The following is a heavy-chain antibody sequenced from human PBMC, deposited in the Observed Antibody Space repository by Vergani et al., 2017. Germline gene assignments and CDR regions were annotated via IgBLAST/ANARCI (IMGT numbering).Heavy chain of an antibody. CDR3: ARQRPGSGWSPGDFDD. CDR2: IYYSGLT. Sequence: QLQLQQSGPGLVKPSETLFLTCTVSADSISSGSYYLGWIRQPPGKSLEWIGSIYYSGLTYYNPSLKSRVAFSVDTSKNQFSLKVTSVTAADTAVYFCARQRPGSGWSPGDFDDWGQGILVTVSS. CDR1: ADSISSGSYY. D-gene: IGHD6-19*01. J-gene: IGHJ4*02. V-gene: IGHV4-39*01.